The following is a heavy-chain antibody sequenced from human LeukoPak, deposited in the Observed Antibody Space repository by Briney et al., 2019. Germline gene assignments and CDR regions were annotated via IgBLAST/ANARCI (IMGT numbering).Heavy chain of an antibody. D-gene: IGHD6-19*01. J-gene: IGHJ4*02. CDR3: ARVFRSSGGY. Sequence: QPGGSLRLSCAAFGFTVSSNYMSWVRQAPGKGLEWVSVIYSGGSTYYADSVKGRFTISRDNSKNTLYLQMNSLRAEDTAVYYCARVFRSSGGYWGQGTLVTVSS. CDR1: GFTVSSNY. V-gene: IGHV3-66*01. CDR2: IYSGGST.